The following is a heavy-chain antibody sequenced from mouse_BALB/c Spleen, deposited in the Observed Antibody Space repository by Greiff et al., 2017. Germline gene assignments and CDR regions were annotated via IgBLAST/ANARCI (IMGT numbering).Heavy chain of an antibody. V-gene: IGHV5-6-2*01. CDR1: GFTFSSYY. CDR3: ARHGDHYFDY. J-gene: IGHJ2*01. Sequence: EVQRVESGGGLVKLGGSLKLSCAASGFTFSSYYMSWVRQTPEKRLELVAAINSNGGSTYYPDTVKGRFTISRDNAKNTLYLQMSSLKSEDTALYYCARHGDHYFDYWGQGTTLTVSS. D-gene: IGHD2-13*01. CDR2: INSNGGST.